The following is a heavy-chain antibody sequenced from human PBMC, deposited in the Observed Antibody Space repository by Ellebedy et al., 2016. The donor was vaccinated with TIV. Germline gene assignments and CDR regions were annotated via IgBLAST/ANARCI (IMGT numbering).Heavy chain of an antibody. CDR1: GDTFSTYG. J-gene: IGHJ6*02. Sequence: AASVKVSCKAPGDTFSTYGISWVRQAPGVGLEWMGGVMPVYKTIKEAQKFQGRVTISADESTGTAYMELRRLRSDDTAVYYCARDSGDYGMDVWGQGTTVTVSS. V-gene: IGHV1-69*13. CDR3: ARDSGDYGMDV. CDR2: VMPVYKTI.